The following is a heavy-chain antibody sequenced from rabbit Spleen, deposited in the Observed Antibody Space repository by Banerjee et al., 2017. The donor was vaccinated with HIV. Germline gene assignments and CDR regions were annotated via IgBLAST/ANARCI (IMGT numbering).Heavy chain of an antibody. V-gene: IGHV1S45*01. D-gene: IGHD1-1*01. J-gene: IGHJ4*01. CDR2: INAATAKP. CDR3: ARDLLGVIGWNFGL. Sequence: QEQLVESGGGLVQPEGSLTLTCKASGFSFSDRDVMCWVRQAPGKGLEWIACINAATAKPVYATWAKGRFTISRTSSTTVTLRMTSLTAADRATYFCARDLLGVIGWNFGLWGPGTLVTVS. CDR1: GFSFSDRDV.